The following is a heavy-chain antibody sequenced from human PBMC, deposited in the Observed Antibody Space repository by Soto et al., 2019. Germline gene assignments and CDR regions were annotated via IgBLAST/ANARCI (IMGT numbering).Heavy chain of an antibody. CDR3: ARYIYGQGFQA. CDR1: GDIFTNFD. D-gene: IGHD3-3*02. CDR2: MRANSGDT. V-gene: IGHV1-8*01. J-gene: IGHJ5*02. Sequence: QVQLVQPGAEVRKPGASVKVSCKASGDIFTNFDFNWVRQATGQGLEWIGWMRANSGDTGHDQKFQGGVRMTRDTSMCTAYMELSSPRAEDTAVYYCARYIYGQGFQAWGQGTLVFVSS.